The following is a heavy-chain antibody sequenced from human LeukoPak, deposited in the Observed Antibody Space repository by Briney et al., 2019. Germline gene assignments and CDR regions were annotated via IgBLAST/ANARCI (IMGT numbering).Heavy chain of an antibody. J-gene: IGHJ4*02. CDR1: GVSIRSYC. CDR2: ICNSGST. D-gene: IGHD3-22*01. V-gene: IGHV4-59*08. CDR3: AGSAPSYYVAFGI. Sequence: PSETVALTCSVSGVSIRSYCWSWIRQPPGKGLEWIAYICNSGSTNYNPSLKSRVTISADASKNQFSLRLSSVTAADTALYSCAGSAPSYYVAFGIWGRANRFTVSA.